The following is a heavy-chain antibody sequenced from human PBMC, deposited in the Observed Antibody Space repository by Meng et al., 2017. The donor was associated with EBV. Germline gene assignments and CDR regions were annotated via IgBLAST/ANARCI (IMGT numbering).Heavy chain of an antibody. V-gene: IGHV1-2*06. Sequence: QVQLVQAGAEVKKPGASVKDSCKASGYTFTGYYMHWVRQAPGQGLEWIGRINPNSGGTNYAQKFQGRVTMTRDTSISTAYMELSRLRSDDTAVYYCARVGIAVAGTGDYWGQGTLVTVSS. CDR2: INPNSGGT. CDR3: ARVGIAVAGTGDY. CDR1: GYTFTGYY. D-gene: IGHD6-19*01. J-gene: IGHJ4*02.